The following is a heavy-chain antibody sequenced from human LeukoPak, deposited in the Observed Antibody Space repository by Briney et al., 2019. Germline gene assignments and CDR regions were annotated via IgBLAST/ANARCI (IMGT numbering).Heavy chain of an antibody. J-gene: IGHJ5*02. CDR3: ARDRIAAAGTGWFDP. D-gene: IGHD6-13*01. V-gene: IGHV3-7*01. CDR1: GFIFSGYW. Sequence: GGSLRLSCEASGFIFSGYWMSWVRQAPWKGLEWVANIKHDASEKHYVDSVKGRFTISRDNSKNTLYLQMNSLRAEDTAVYYCARDRIAAAGTGWFDPWGRGTLVTVSS. CDR2: IKHDASEK.